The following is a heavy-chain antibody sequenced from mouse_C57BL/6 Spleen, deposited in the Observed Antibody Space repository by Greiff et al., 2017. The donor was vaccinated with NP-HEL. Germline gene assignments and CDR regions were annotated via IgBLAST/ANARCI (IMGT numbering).Heavy chain of an antibody. CDR3: AREDGNPYYAMDY. CDR2: ISYDGSN. Sequence: ESGPGLVKPSQSLSLTCSVTGYSITSGYYWNWIRQFPGNKLEWMGYISYDGSNNYNPSLKNRISITRDTSKNQFFLKLNSVTTEDTATYYCAREDGNPYYAMDYWGQGTSVTVSS. V-gene: IGHV3-6*01. CDR1: GYSITSGYY. J-gene: IGHJ4*01. D-gene: IGHD2-1*01.